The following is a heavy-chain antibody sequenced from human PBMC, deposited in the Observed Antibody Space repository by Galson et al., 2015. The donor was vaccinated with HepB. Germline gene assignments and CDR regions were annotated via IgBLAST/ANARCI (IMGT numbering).Heavy chain of an antibody. V-gene: IGHV3-48*02. Sequence: SLRLSCAASGFTFSSYGMNWVRQAPGKGLEWVSYISASSSTVYYVDSVKGRFTISRDNAKNSLFLQVNSLRDEDTAVYYCARDLLEDCSSSSCYSEYDMDVWGRGTTVTVSS. J-gene: IGHJ6*02. CDR1: GFTFSSYG. D-gene: IGHD2-2*01. CDR3: ARDLLEDCSSSSCYSEYDMDV. CDR2: ISASSSTV.